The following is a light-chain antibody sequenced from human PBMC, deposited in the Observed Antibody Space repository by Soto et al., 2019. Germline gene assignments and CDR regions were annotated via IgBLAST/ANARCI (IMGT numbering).Light chain of an antibody. V-gene: IGLV2-14*01. CDR1: SSDVGAYNY. CDR3: SSYTSATTYV. CDR2: DVS. J-gene: IGLJ1*01. Sequence: QSALTQPASVSGSPGQSIPISCTGTSSDVGAYNYASWYQQYPGEAPKVIIYDVSHRPAGVSNRFSGSKSGNTASLTISGLQTQDEADYYCSSYTSATTYVFGTGTKLTVL.